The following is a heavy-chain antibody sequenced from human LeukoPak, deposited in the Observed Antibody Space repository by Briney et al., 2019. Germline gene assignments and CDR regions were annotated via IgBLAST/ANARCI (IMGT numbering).Heavy chain of an antibody. V-gene: IGHV3-23*01. J-gene: IGHJ4*02. CDR2: ISGGGGTT. D-gene: IGHD2-15*01. Sequence: GGSLRLSCAGSGFTFNNYAMSWVRQAPGKGLEWVSAISGGGGTTYYADSVKGRFTISRDNSKDTLYLQMSGLRAEDTAVYFCAKDGTPGDYWGQGTRVTVSS. CDR3: AKDGTPGDY. CDR1: GFTFNNYA.